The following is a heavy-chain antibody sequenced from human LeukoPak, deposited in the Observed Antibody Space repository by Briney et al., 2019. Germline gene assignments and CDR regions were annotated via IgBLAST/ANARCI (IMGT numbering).Heavy chain of an antibody. CDR3: ARDLGNWNDY. CDR2: IYSGGST. D-gene: IGHD1-20*01. V-gene: IGHV3-53*01. J-gene: IGHJ4*02. CDR1: GFTVSSNY. Sequence: GGSLRLSCAASGFTVSSNYMSWVRQAPGKGLERVSVIYSGGSTYYADSVKGRFTISRDNSKNTLYLQMNSLRAEDTAVYYWARDLGNWNDYWGQGTLVTVSS.